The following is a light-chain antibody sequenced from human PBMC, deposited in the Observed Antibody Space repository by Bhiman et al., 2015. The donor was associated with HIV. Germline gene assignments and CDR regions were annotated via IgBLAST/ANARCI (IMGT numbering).Light chain of an antibody. Sequence: NFMLTQPYSVSESPGKTVTISCTRSSGSVASNYVQWYQQRPGSSPTTVIYEDNQRPSGVPDRFSGSIDSSSNSASLTISGLKTEDEADYYCQSYDSNRNWVFGGGTKLTVL. J-gene: IGLJ3*02. CDR1: SGSVASNY. V-gene: IGLV6-57*01. CDR3: QSYDSNRNWV. CDR2: EDN.